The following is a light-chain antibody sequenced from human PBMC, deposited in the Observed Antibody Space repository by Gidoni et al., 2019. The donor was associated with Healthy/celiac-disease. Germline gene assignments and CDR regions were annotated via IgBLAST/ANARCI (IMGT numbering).Light chain of an antibody. CDR2: AAS. Sequence: DIQLTKSPSFLSASVGDRVTIPCRASQCISSYLAWYQQKPGKAPKLLIYAASTLQGGVPSRFSGSGSVTEFTLTISSLQPEDFATYSCQQLSSSPLTFGPGTKVDIK. V-gene: IGKV1-9*01. CDR1: QCISSY. CDR3: QQLSSSPLT. J-gene: IGKJ3*01.